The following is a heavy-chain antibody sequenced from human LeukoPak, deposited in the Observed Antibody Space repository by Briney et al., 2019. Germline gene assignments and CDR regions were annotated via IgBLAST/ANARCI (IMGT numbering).Heavy chain of an antibody. CDR2: INPDTGVT. CDR3: ARVVAPGYSFGYWYDA. D-gene: IGHD5-18*01. J-gene: IGHJ5*02. Sequence: ASVKVSCKASGYTFTAYYIHWVRQARGQGLEWMGWINPDTGVTKYVQKFQGRVTMTRDTSSRTTYMALSSLRSGDTAIYYCARVVAPGYSFGYWYDAWGQGTLATVSS. V-gene: IGHV1-2*02. CDR1: GYTFTAYY.